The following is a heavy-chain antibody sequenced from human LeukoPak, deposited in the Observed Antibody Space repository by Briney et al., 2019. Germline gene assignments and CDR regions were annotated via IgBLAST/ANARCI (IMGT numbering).Heavy chain of an antibody. V-gene: IGHV1-24*01. CDR2: FDPEDGET. CDR3: ARAPGNLGIYHYGVDV. Sequence: PKASVKVSCKVSGYTLTELSMHWVRQAPGKGLEWMGGFDPEDGETIYAQKFQGRVTMTEDTSTDTAYMELSSLRSEDTAVYYCARAPGNLGIYHYGVDVWGQGTTVTVSS. J-gene: IGHJ6*02. CDR1: GYTLTELS. D-gene: IGHD7-27*01.